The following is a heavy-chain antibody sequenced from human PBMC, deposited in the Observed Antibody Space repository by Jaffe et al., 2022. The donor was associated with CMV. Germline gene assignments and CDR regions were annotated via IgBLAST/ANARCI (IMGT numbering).Heavy chain of an antibody. V-gene: IGHV3-21*01. CDR2: ISSSSSYI. D-gene: IGHD3-16*01. CDR3: ARAEVDYDWVHFDY. CDR1: GFTFSSYS. Sequence: EVQLVESGGGLVKPGGSLRLSCAASGFTFSSYSMNWVRQAPGKGLEWVSSISSSSSYIYYADSVKGRFTISRDNAKNSLYLQMNSLRAEDTAVYYCARAEVDYDWVHFDYWGQGTLVTVSS. J-gene: IGHJ4*02.